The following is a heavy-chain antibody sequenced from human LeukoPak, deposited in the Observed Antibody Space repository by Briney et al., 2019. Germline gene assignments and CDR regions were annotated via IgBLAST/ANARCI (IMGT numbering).Heavy chain of an antibody. CDR2: IYPGDSDT. CDR3: ARLYCGDDCYPIDY. CDR1: GYSFTNYW. Sequence: GESLKISCKGSGYSFTNYWIAWVRQMPGKGLEWMGIIYPGDSDTRYSPSFQGQVTISADKSISTAYLQWTSLKASDTAMYYCARLYCGDDCYPIDYWGQGTLVTVSS. V-gene: IGHV5-51*01. D-gene: IGHD2-21*02. J-gene: IGHJ4*02.